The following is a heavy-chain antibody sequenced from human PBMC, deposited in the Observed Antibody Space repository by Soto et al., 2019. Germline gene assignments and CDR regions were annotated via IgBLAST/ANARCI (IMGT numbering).Heavy chain of an antibody. Sequence: EVQLVESGGGLVKPGGSLTLSCAGSGFVFRSYNMNWVRQPTGKGLEWVAAISSGSSNIYYADSVKGRFTISRDNAKDSLNLQMDSLRAEDPAVYYCTSATVVAGTFDFWGQGTLLTVSP. J-gene: IGHJ4*02. V-gene: IGHV3-21*01. CDR1: GFVFRSYN. CDR3: TSATVVAGTFDF. CDR2: ISSGSSNI. D-gene: IGHD2-15*01.